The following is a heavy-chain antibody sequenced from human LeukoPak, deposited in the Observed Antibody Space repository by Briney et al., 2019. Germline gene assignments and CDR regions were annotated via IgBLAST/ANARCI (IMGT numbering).Heavy chain of an antibody. Sequence: SETLSLTCTVYGGSFSGYYWSWIRQPPGKGLEWIGEINHSGSTNYNPSLKSRVTISVDTSKNQFSLKLSSATAADTAVYYCARGPRRLDPWGQGTLVTVSS. CDR2: INHSGST. V-gene: IGHV4-34*01. CDR3: ARGPRRLDP. J-gene: IGHJ5*02. CDR1: GGSFSGYY.